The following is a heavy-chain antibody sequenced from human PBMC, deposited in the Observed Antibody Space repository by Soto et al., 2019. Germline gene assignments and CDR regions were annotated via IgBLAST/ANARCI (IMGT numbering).Heavy chain of an antibody. V-gene: IGHV1-3*01. D-gene: IGHD2-21*02. CDR3: ARSIVVVTAADY. J-gene: IGHJ4*02. Sequence: ASVKVSCKASGYTFTTYAMHWVRQAPGQRLEWMGWINAGNGNTKYSQRFQGRVTITRDTSASTAYMELSSLRSEDTAVYYCARSIVVVTAADYWGQGTLVTVSS. CDR1: GYTFTTYA. CDR2: INAGNGNT.